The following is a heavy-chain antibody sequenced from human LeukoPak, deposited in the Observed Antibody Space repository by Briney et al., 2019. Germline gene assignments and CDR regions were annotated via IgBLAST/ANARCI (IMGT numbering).Heavy chain of an antibody. CDR3: ARAPYGDPDY. J-gene: IGHJ4*02. V-gene: IGHV3-53*01. CDR1: GFTVSSNY. CDR2: IYSGGST. D-gene: IGHD4-17*01. Sequence: PGRSLRLSCAASGFTVSSNYMSWVRQAPGKGLEWVSVIYSGGSTYYADSVKGRFTISRDNSKNTLYLQMNSLRAEDTAVYYCARAPYGDPDYWGQGTLVTVSS.